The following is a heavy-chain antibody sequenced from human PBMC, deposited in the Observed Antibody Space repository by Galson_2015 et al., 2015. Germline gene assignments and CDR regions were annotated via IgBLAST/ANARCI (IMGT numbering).Heavy chain of an antibody. D-gene: IGHD3-10*01. CDR3: ARYYFGSGSYDY. V-gene: IGHV3-74*01. CDR2: INSDVSSA. CDR1: GFTFSNYW. J-gene: IGHJ4*02. Sequence: SLRLSCAASGFTFSNYWMHWVRQAPGKGLVWVSRINSDVSSATYADSVKGRFTISRDNAKNTLYLQMNSLRAEDTAVYYCARYYFGSGSYDYWGQGTLVTVSS.